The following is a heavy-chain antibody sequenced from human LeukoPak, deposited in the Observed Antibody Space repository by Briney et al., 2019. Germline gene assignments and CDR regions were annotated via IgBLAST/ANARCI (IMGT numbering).Heavy chain of an antibody. Sequence: GGSLRLSCAASGFTFSSYAMSWVRQAPGKGLEWVSAISGSGGSTYYADSVKGRFTISRDYSKNTLYLQMNSLRAEDTAVYYCARSYDFWNGDYYYYMDVWGKGTTVTVSS. CDR3: ARSYDFWNGDYYYYMDV. D-gene: IGHD3-3*01. CDR2: ISGSGGST. V-gene: IGHV3-23*01. CDR1: GFTFSSYA. J-gene: IGHJ6*03.